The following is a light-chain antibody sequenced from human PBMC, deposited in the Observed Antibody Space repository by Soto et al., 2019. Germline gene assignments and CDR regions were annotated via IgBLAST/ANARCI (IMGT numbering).Light chain of an antibody. CDR3: QQINSYPPGVT. J-gene: IGKJ4*01. Sequence: DIQLTQSPSFLSASVGDRVTITCRASQGISSYLAWYQQKPRKAPKLLIYAASTLQSGVPSRFSGSRSGTEFTLTISSLQPEDFANYYCQQINSYPPGVTFGGGTKVEIK. V-gene: IGKV1-9*01. CDR1: QGISSY. CDR2: AAS.